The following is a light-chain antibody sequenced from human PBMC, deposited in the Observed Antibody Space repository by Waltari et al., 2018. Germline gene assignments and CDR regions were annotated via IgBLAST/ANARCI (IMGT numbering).Light chain of an antibody. Sequence: QSALTQPASVSGTPGQSLTISCSGPTSDVGRYDLVSWYQQHPGEAPKLLICEVFKRPPDTSSRFSGAKSGSTASLTISGLQPEDEADYYCCSYAGRGTYVFGSGTKVTVL. V-gene: IGLV2-23*02. CDR1: TSDVGRYDL. CDR2: EVF. CDR3: CSYAGRGTYV. J-gene: IGLJ1*01.